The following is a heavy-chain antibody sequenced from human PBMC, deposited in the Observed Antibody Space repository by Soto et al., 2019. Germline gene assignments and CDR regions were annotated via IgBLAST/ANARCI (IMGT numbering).Heavy chain of an antibody. V-gene: IGHV1-69*13. J-gene: IGHJ3*02. CDR3: ARGESGLDTAMVATDAFDI. Sequence: GASVKVSCKASGGTFSSYAISWVRQAPGQGLEWMGGIIPIFGTANYAQKFQGRVTITADESTSTAYMELSSLRSGDTAVYYCARGESGLDTAMVATDAFDIWGQGTMVTVSS. D-gene: IGHD5-18*01. CDR2: IIPIFGTA. CDR1: GGTFSSYA.